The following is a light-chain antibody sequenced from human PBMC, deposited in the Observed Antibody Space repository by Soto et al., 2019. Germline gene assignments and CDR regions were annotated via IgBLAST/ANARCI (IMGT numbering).Light chain of an antibody. CDR1: QSISSW. V-gene: IGKV1-5*01. Sequence: DIQMYQPPSTLAASVGDRVTITCRASQSISSWLAWYQQKPGKAPTLLIYDASSLESGVPSRFSGSGSGTEFTLTISSLQPDDFATYYCQQYNSYWTFGQGTKVDIK. CDR2: DAS. J-gene: IGKJ1*01. CDR3: QQYNSYWT.